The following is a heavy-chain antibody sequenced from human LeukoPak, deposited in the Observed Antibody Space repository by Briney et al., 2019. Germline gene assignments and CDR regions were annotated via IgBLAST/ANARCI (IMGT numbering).Heavy chain of an antibody. Sequence: SETLSLTCAVYGGSISSGGYSWSWIRQPPGKGLEWIGYIYHSGSTYYNPSLKSRVTISVDRSKNQFSLKLSSVTAADTAVYYCARDQGHFDYWGQGTLVTVSS. CDR1: GGSISSGGYS. V-gene: IGHV4-30-2*01. CDR3: ARDQGHFDY. J-gene: IGHJ4*02. CDR2: IYHSGST.